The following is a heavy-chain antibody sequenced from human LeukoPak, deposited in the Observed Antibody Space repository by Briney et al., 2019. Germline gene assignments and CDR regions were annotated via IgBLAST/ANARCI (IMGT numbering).Heavy chain of an antibody. V-gene: IGHV3-30*18. CDR3: AKFRSGYYTPFDY. J-gene: IGHJ4*02. CDR2: ISYDGSNK. Sequence: PGGSLRLSCAASGFTFSSYGMHWVRQAPGKGLEWVAVISYDGSNKYYADSVKGRFTISRDNSKNTLYLQMDSLRAEDTAVYYCAKFRSGYYTPFDYWGQGTLVTVSS. CDR1: GFTFSSYG. D-gene: IGHD3-3*01.